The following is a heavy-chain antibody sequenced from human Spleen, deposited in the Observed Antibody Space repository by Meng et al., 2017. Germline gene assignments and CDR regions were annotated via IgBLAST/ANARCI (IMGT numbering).Heavy chain of an antibody. CDR2: IYPGDSDT. D-gene: IGHD5-12*01. CDR1: GYSFTSYW. J-gene: IGHJ5*02. Sequence: EVQLVQSGAEVKKPGESLKISCKGSGYSFTSYWIGWVRQMPGKGLEWMGIIYPGDSDTRYSPSFQGQVTISADKSISTAYLQWSSLKASDTAMYYCAVGTDDIVATKRRSRSQHNWFDPWGQGTLVTVSS. CDR3: AVGTDDIVATKRRSRSQHNWFDP. V-gene: IGHV5-51*01.